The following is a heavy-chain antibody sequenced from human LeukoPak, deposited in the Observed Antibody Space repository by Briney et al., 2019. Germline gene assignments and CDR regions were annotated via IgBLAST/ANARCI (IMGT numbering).Heavy chain of an antibody. CDR2: IIPIFGTA. J-gene: IGHJ4*02. CDR1: GGTFSSYA. D-gene: IGHD7-27*01. Sequence: ASVRVSCKASGGTFSSYAISWVRQAPGQGLEWMGGIIPIFGTANYAQKFQGRVTITADESTSTAYMELSSLRSDDTAVYYCARGPPNWGYDYWGPGTLVTVSS. V-gene: IGHV1-69*13. CDR3: ARGPPNWGYDY.